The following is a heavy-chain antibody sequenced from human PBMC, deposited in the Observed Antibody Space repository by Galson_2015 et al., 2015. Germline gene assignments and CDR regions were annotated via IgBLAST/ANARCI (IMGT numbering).Heavy chain of an antibody. D-gene: IGHD6-13*01. J-gene: IGHJ4*02. Sequence: SLRLSCAASGFTFNSYDMYWVRQAPGKGLECVAFISYDGTNKYYADSVKGRFTISRDNSKTTLYLQMSSLRAEDTAVYFCARGTYSSSWYYFDYWGQGTLVTVSS. V-gene: IGHV3-30*15. CDR3: ARGTYSSSWYYFDY. CDR2: ISYDGTNK. CDR1: GFTFNSYD.